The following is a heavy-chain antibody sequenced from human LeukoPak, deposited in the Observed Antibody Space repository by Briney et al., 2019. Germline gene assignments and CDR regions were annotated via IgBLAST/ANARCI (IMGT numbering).Heavy chain of an antibody. CDR2: IYPGDSDT. CDR3: AIRSYYDTRGYYYFDY. Sequence: GESLKISCKGSGYSLTTYWIAWVRQMPGKGLEWMGIIYPGDSDTRYSPSFQGQVTISADKSISTAYLQWSSLKASDTAMYYCAIRSYYDTRGYYYFDYWGQGTLVTVSS. J-gene: IGHJ4*02. V-gene: IGHV5-51*01. CDR1: GYSLTTYW. D-gene: IGHD3-22*01.